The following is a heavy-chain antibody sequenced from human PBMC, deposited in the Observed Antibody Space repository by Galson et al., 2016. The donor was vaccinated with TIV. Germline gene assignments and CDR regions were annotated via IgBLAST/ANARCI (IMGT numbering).Heavy chain of an antibody. CDR2: INPSGGGT. CDR1: GYTFTSYY. CDR3: ARARYGDYFDY. J-gene: IGHJ4*02. Sequence: SVKVSCKASGYTFTSYYLYWVRQAPGQGLEWMGLINPSGGGTTYAQKFEGRVTMTRDTSTSTVYMELSRLKSDDTAVYYCARARYGDYFDYWGQGTLVTVSS. V-gene: IGHV1-46*01. D-gene: IGHD4-17*01.